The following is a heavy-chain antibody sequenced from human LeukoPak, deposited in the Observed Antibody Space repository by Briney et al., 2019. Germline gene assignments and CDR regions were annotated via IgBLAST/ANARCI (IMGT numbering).Heavy chain of an antibody. CDR2: ISSSSSYI. V-gene: IGHV3-21*01. D-gene: IGHD6-19*01. J-gene: IGHJ4*02. CDR3: ARARYSSGWYSDY. CDR1: GFTFSSYS. Sequence: GSLRLSCAASGFTFSSYSVNWVRQAPGKGLEWVSSISSSSSYIYYADSVKGRFTISRDNAKNSLYLQMNSQRAEDTAVYYCARARYSSGWYSDYWGQGTLVTVSS.